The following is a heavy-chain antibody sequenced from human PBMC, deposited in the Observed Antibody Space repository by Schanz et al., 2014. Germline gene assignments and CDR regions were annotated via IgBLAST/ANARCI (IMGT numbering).Heavy chain of an antibody. CDR3: ARVLGGDEGLDQ. V-gene: IGHV3-7*01. CDR2: IKQDGSAK. J-gene: IGHJ4*02. D-gene: IGHD4-17*01. Sequence: VQLVESGGGLVQPGGSLRLSCEASGFTFGTFWMSWVRQAPGKGLEWVANIKQDGSAKNYVDSVKGRFTISRDNPKNSLCLQMNSLRAEDTALYYCARVLGGDEGLDQWGQGTLVTVSS. CDR1: GFTFGTFW.